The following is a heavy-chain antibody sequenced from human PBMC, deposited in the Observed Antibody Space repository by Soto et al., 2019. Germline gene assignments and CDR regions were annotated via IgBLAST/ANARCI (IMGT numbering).Heavy chain of an antibody. CDR1: GGTSSSYA. V-gene: IGHV1-69*13. CDR3: ARDNGLRPQYYFDY. J-gene: IGHJ4*02. Sequence: SVKVSCKASGGTSSSYAISWVRQAPGQGLEWMGGIIPIFGTANYAQKFQGRVTITADESTSTAYMELSSLRSEDTAVYYCARDNGLRPQYYFDYWGQGTLVTVSS. D-gene: IGHD6-6*01. CDR2: IIPIFGTA.